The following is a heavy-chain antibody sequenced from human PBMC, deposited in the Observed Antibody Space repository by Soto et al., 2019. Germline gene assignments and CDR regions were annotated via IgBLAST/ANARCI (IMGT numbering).Heavy chain of an antibody. CDR2: IYYSGST. Sequence: SETLSLTCTVSGGSISSSSYYWGWIRQPPGKGLEWIGSIYYSGSTYYNPSLKSRVTISVDTSKNQFSLKLSSVTAADTAVYYCARPKDFQVAAAGGSPPYYMDVWGKGTTVTVSS. V-gene: IGHV4-39*01. CDR3: ARPKDFQVAAAGGSPPYYMDV. D-gene: IGHD6-13*01. CDR1: GGSISSSSYY. J-gene: IGHJ6*03.